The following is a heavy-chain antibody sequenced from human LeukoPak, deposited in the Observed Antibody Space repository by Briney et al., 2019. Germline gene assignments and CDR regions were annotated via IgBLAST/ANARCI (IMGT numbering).Heavy chain of an antibody. Sequence: ASVKVSCNASGYTFSIYSVSWMRQAPGQGLEWMGWISAYNGDTNYAQKFQGRVTLTTDTSTRTAYMELSALRSDDTAVYFCARPLPYYYDSSARYAFDVWAKGQWSPSLQ. V-gene: IGHV1-18*01. CDR1: GYTFSIYS. J-gene: IGHJ3*01. D-gene: IGHD3-22*01. CDR3: ARPLPYYYDSSARYAFDV. CDR2: ISAYNGDT.